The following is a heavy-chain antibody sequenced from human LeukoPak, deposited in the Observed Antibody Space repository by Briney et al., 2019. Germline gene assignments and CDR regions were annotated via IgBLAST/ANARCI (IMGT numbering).Heavy chain of an antibody. CDR3: AREWGAFVPAAPDY. Sequence: GGSLRLSCAASGFTFSSYWMHWVRQAPGKGLEWVSYISSSSSTIYYADSVKGRFTISRDNAKNSLYLQMNSLRAEDTAVYYCAREWGAFVPAAPDYWGQGTLVTVSS. CDR1: GFTFSSYW. V-gene: IGHV3-48*01. J-gene: IGHJ4*02. D-gene: IGHD2-2*01. CDR2: ISSSSSTI.